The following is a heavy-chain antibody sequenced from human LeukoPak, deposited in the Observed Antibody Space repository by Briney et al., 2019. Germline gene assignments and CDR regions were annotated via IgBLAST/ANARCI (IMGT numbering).Heavy chain of an antibody. CDR1: GSTFSTDA. CDR2: IRYDGSNQ. D-gene: IGHD3-3*01. Sequence: GGSLRLSCAASGSTFSTDAMHWVRQAPGKGLEWVAFIRYDGSNQYYADSVKGRFTISRDNSKNTLFLQMNSLSTEDTAVYYCAKDLSKELLYRRGMYYFDYWGQGTLVTVSS. V-gene: IGHV3-30*02. CDR3: AKDLSKELLYRRGMYYFDY. J-gene: IGHJ4*02.